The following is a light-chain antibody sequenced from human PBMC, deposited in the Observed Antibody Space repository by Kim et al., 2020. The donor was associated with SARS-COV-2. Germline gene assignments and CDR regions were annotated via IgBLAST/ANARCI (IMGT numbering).Light chain of an antibody. V-gene: IGKV1-9*01. J-gene: IGKJ1*01. CDR2: GAS. CDR3: QQFYVYPRT. Sequence: ASVGDRVTIPCRASQGISNYLAWYQQSPGKAPKVLIYGASTLQSGVPSRFSGSGSGTEFTLTINSLHPEDFATYSCQQFYVYPRTFGQGTKVDIK. CDR1: QGISNY.